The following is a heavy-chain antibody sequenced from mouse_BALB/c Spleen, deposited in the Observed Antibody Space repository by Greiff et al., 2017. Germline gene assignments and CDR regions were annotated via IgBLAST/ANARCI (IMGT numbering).Heavy chain of an antibody. CDR2: ISSGGST. Sequence: EVQRVESGGGLVKPGGSLKLSCAASGFTFSSYAMSWVRQTPEKRLEWVASISSGGSTYYPDSVKGRFTISRDNARNILYLQMSSLRSEDTAMYYCARGLYYYGSSLYAMDYWGQGTSVTVSS. J-gene: IGHJ4*01. D-gene: IGHD1-1*01. CDR1: GFTFSSYA. CDR3: ARGLYYYGSSLYAMDY. V-gene: IGHV5-6-5*01.